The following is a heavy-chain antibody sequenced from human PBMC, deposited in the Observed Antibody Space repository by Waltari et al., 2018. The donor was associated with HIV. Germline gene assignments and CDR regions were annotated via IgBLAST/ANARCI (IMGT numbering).Heavy chain of an antibody. J-gene: IGHJ4*02. CDR2: INHSGST. CDR3: ARGVVNSSSSSSIDY. V-gene: IGHV4-34*01. CDR1: GGSFSGYY. D-gene: IGHD6-6*01. Sequence: QVQLQQWGAGLLKPSETLSLTCAVYGGSFSGYYWSWIRQPPGKGLEWIGEINHSGSTNYNPSLKSRVTISVDTSKNQFSLKLSSVTAADTAVYYCARGVVNSSSSSSIDYWGQGTLVTVSS.